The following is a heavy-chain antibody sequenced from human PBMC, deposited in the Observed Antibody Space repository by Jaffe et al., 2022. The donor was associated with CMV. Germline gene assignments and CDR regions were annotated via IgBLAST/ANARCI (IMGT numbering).Heavy chain of an antibody. CDR2: IYYSGST. V-gene: IGHV4-39*01. CDR3: ARRRPEGDFWSGYCFDY. CDR1: GGSISSSSYY. D-gene: IGHD3-3*01. Sequence: QLQLQESGPGLVKPSETLSLTCTVSGGSISSSSYYWGWIRQPPGKGLEWIGSIYYSGSTYYNPSLKSRVTISVDTSKNQFSLKLSSVTAADTAVYYCARRRPEGDFWSGYCFDYWGQGTLVTVSS. J-gene: IGHJ4*02.